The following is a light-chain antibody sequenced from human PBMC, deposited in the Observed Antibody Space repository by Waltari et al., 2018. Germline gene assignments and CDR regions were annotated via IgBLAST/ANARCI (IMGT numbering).Light chain of an antibody. CDR2: EGT. CDR1: SSVVGNYNF. V-gene: IGLV2-23*01. Sequence: QSALTQPASVSGSPGQSITISCTGSSSVVGNYNFVSWYQQHPGEAPKLIIYEGTKRPSGVSGRFSVSKSGNTASLTISGLQAEDEADYYCCSYTGSATPRLFGGGTKLTVL. J-gene: IGLJ3*02. CDR3: CSYTGSATPRL.